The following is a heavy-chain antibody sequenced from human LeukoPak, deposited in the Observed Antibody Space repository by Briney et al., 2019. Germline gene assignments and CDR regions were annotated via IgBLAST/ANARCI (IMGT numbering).Heavy chain of an antibody. CDR3: AGSPLALNNWFDP. V-gene: IGHV1-69*04. CDR2: IISILGIA. Sequence: ASVKVSCKASGGTFSSYAISWVRQAPGQGLEWMGRIISILGIANYAQKFQGRVTITADKSTSTAYMELSSLRSEDTAVYYCAGSPLALNNWFDPWGQGTLVTVSS. J-gene: IGHJ5*02. D-gene: IGHD1-1*01. CDR1: GGTFSSYA.